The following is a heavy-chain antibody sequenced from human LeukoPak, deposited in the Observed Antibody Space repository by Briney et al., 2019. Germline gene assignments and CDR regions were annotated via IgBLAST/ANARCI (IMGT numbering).Heavy chain of an antibody. CDR3: ARAKITIFGVVIISYYFDY. D-gene: IGHD3-3*01. Sequence: PGGSLRLSCAASGFTFDDYGMSWVRQAPGKGLEWVSGINWNGGSTGYADSVKGRFTISRDNAKNSLYLQMNSLSAEDTALYYCARAKITIFGVVIISYYFDYWGQGTLVTVSS. V-gene: IGHV3-20*04. J-gene: IGHJ4*02. CDR1: GFTFDDYG. CDR2: INWNGGST.